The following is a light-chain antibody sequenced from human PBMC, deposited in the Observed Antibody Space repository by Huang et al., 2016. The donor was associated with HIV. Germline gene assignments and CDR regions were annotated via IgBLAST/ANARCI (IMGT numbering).Light chain of an antibody. CDR3: QQYDNLPWT. CDR2: DTS. J-gene: IGKJ1*01. V-gene: IGKV1-33*01. Sequence: DTQMTQSPSSLSASVGDTVTITCQASQDIKNYVNWYQQKLGKAPKVLIYDTSNLEKGVPSRFSGSGSGTDFTFTISSLQPEEFATYYCQQYDNLPWTFGQGTKVEVK. CDR1: QDIKNY.